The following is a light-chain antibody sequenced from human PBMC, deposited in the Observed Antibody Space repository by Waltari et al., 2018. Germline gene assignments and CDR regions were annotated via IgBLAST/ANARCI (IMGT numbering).Light chain of an antibody. CDR1: SSDVGGYNY. CDR3: SSYTSSTTLLLI. Sequence: QSALTQPASVSGSPGQSITISCTGTSSDVGGYNYVSWYQKHPGKAPKLLIYDVSNRPSVVSNRFSASKSVNTASLIISGLQAEDEADYYCSSYTSSTTLLLIFGGGTKLTVL. CDR2: DVS. J-gene: IGLJ2*01. V-gene: IGLV2-14*03.